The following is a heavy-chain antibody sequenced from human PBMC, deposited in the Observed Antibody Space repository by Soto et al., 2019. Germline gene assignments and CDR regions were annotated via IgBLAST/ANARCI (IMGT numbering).Heavy chain of an antibody. CDR2: IFWVVDK. Sequence: QITLKESGPTLVKPTQTLTLTCTFSGFSLSSTRMAVGWFGRPQGRPREWLALIFWVVDKRYSPFLKSRLTITKDTSKNQVVLTMSNMDPVDTARYYCAHIVVAGLGYYFDYWGQGTLVTVSS. J-gene: IGHJ4*02. CDR1: GFSLSSTRMA. CDR3: AHIVVAGLGYYFDY. D-gene: IGHD6-19*01. V-gene: IGHV2-5*02.